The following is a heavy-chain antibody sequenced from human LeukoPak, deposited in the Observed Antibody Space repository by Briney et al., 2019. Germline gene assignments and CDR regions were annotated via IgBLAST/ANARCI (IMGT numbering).Heavy chain of an antibody. Sequence: ASVKVSCKTSGYSENFYGITWVRQVAGQGREWMGWISAQHGQTEYAPNSQDRVTMTTDTYTNTAYMELSSLRSDDTAVYYCARHRRPRVYYDSSGYFHDAFDIWGQGTLVTVSS. CDR2: ISAQHGQT. V-gene: IGHV1-18*01. CDR1: GYSENFYG. J-gene: IGHJ3*02. CDR3: ARHRRPRVYYDSSGYFHDAFDI. D-gene: IGHD3-22*01.